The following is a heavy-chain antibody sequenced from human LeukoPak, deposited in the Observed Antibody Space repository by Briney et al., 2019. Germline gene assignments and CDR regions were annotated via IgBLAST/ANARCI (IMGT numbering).Heavy chain of an antibody. CDR3: ATGGISDYGDYFDPYY. V-gene: IGHV3-21*01. CDR2: ISSSSSYI. Sequence: GGSLRLSCEASGFKFSDFSDYSMNWVRQAPGKGLEWVSSISSSSSYIYYADSVKGRFTISRDNAKNSLYLQMNSLRAEDTAVYYCATGGISDYGDYFDPYYWGQGTLVTVSS. D-gene: IGHD4-17*01. J-gene: IGHJ4*02. CDR1: GFKFSDFSDYS.